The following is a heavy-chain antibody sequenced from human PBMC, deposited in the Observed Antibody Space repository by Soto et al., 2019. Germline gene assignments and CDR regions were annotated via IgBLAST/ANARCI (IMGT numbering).Heavy chain of an antibody. CDR1: GYTFTSYG. CDR3: VREEEVLRGVVSLAY. D-gene: IGHD3-10*01. Sequence: QVQMVQSGTEVKKPGASVKVSCKASGYTFTSYGLSWVRQAPGQGLEWMGWISAYNGNTKYAQKVQDRVTMTTDTPTNTAYMELRSLRSDDTAVYYCVREEEVLRGVVSLAYWGQGTLVTVSS. CDR2: ISAYNGNT. V-gene: IGHV1-18*01. J-gene: IGHJ4*02.